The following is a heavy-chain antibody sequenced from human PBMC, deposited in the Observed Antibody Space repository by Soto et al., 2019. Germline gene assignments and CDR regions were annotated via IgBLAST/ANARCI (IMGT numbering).Heavy chain of an antibody. D-gene: IGHD6-19*01. CDR3: AKYSSGWYHPFDY. CDR2: ISGSGGST. J-gene: IGHJ4*02. CDR1: GFTFSSYA. Sequence: VQLLEAGGGLVQPGGSLRLSCAASGFTFSSYAMSWVRQAPGKGLEWVSAISGSGGSTYYADSVKGRFTISRDNSKNTLYLQMNSLRAEDTAVYYCAKYSSGWYHPFDYWGQGTLVTVSS. V-gene: IGHV3-23*01.